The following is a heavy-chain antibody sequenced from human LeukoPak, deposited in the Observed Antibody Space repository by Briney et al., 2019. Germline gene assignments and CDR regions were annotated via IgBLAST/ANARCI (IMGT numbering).Heavy chain of an antibody. CDR3: ARGSSSSSWYFDY. CDR1: GDSVSSNSAT. V-gene: IGHV6-1*01. J-gene: IGHJ4*02. CDR2: TYYRSKWYN. Sequence: SQTLSLTCAISGDSVSSNSATWTWIRQSPSRGLEWLGRTYYRSKWYNDYAVSVKSRVTINPDTSKNQFSLQLNSVTPEDTAVYYCARGSSSSSWYFDYWGQGTLVTVSA. D-gene: IGHD6-13*01.